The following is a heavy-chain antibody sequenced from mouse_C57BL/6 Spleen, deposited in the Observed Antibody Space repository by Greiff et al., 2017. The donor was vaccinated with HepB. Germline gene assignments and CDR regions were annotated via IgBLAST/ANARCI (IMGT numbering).Heavy chain of an antibody. V-gene: IGHV1-15*01. CDR2: IDPETGGT. CDR3: TRKDGSSYVFDY. J-gene: IGHJ2*01. D-gene: IGHD1-1*01. CDR1: GYTFTDYE. Sequence: QVQLKESGAELVRPGASVTLSCKASGYTFTDYEMHWVKQTPVHGLEWIGAIDPETGGTAYNQKFKGKAILTADKTSSTAYMELRSLTSEDSAVYYCTRKDGSSYVFDYWGQGTTLTVSS.